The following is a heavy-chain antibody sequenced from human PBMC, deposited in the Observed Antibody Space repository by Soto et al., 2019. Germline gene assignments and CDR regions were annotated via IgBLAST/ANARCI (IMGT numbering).Heavy chain of an antibody. V-gene: IGHV5-51*01. D-gene: IGHD1-26*01. CDR2: IYPSDSDT. Sequence: GESLKISCEASGYSFSTHWIGWVRQMPGKGLEWMGIIYPSDSDTRYSPSFQGQVTMSADKSINTAYLQWSSLKASDTAIYFRARGVGYGVRWYFDLWGRGTLVTVSS. CDR3: ARGVGYGVRWYFDL. CDR1: GYSFSTHW. J-gene: IGHJ2*01.